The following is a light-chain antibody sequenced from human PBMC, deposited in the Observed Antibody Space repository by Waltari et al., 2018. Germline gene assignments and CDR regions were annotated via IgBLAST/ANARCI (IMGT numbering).Light chain of an antibody. V-gene: IGKV3-20*01. J-gene: IGKJ4*01. CDR2: HAS. CDR1: HMVASNY. CDR3: LHYGKSPQLT. Sequence: ENVLTQSPGTLSLSPGDRATLSCRASHMVASNYIAWYQQRPGQAPRLLIFHASSRATGIPDRFSGSGSGTDFTLTSSSLEPEDFAVYYCLHYGKSPQLTFPGGTRLEIK.